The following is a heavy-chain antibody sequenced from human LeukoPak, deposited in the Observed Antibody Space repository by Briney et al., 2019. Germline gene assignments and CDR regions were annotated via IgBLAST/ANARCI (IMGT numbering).Heavy chain of an antibody. D-gene: IGHD3-3*02. CDR1: GFTFSSYA. V-gene: IGHV3-23*01. CDR2: ISGSGGST. J-gene: IGHJ5*02. Sequence: GASLRLSCAASGFTFSSYAMSWVRQAPGKGLEWVSAISGSGGSTYYADSVKGRFTISRDNSKNTLYLQMNSLRAEDTAVYYCARLGHFNWFDPWGQGTLVTVSS. CDR3: ARLGHFNWFDP.